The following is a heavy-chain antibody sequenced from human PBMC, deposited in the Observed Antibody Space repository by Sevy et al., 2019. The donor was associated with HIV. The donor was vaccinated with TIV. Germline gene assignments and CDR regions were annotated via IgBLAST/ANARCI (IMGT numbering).Heavy chain of an antibody. Sequence: GGSLRLSCAASGFTFSDSTMFWVRQASGRGLEWVGRIRTKPNNYATALVASLKDRFSISRDDSKNTTYLQMNSLKAEDTAVYFCTCCYGRFDFWGQGALVTVSS. J-gene: IGHJ4*02. V-gene: IGHV3-73*01. CDR1: GFTFSDST. D-gene: IGHD2-15*01. CDR2: IRTKPNNYAT. CDR3: TCCYGRFDF.